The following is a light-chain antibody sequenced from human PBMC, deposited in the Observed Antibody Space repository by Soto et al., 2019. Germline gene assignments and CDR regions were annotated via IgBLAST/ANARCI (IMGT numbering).Light chain of an antibody. CDR1: QSVSSW. Sequence: DIQMTQSPSTLSASVGDRVTITCRASQSVSSWLAWYQQKPGKAPKRLSYKASSLESGVPSRFSGSESGTEFTLTISSLQPDDFATYYCQQYSGYALTFGGGTKVEIK. V-gene: IGKV1-5*03. J-gene: IGKJ4*01. CDR2: KAS. CDR3: QQYSGYALT.